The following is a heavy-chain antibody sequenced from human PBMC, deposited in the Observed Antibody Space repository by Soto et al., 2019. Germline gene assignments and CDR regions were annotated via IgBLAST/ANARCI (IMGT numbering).Heavy chain of an antibody. V-gene: IGHV4-59*02. CDR1: GGSVNSYY. CDR2: IFYSGST. Sequence: QVQLQESGPGLVRPSETLSLTCTVSGGSVNSYYWSWIRQTPGKGPEWIGYIFYSGSTNSNPSLKSRASMSVDMSKNQFSLRLSSLTAADTAVYYCARVCPSYCGGDCAYFDSWGQGILVTVSS. CDR3: ARVCPSYCGGDCAYFDS. D-gene: IGHD2-21*02. J-gene: IGHJ4*02.